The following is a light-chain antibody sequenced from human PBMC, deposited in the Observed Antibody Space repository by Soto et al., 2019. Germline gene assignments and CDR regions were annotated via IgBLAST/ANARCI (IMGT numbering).Light chain of an antibody. J-gene: IGLJ2*01. CDR1: SSNIGSDS. CDR3: AAWDDSLNCVV. V-gene: IGLV1-44*01. CDR2: RNN. Sequence: QSVLTQPPSASGTPGQRVTISCSGSSSNIGSDSVNWYQQLPGTAPKLLIYRNNQRPSGVPDRLSGSKSGTSASLAISGLQSEDEADYYCAAWDDSLNCVVFGGGTKLTVL.